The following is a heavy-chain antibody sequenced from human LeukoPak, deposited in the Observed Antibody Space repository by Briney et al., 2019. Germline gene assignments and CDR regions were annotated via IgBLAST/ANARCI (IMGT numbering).Heavy chain of an antibody. D-gene: IGHD3-9*01. J-gene: IGHJ4*02. Sequence: PGVSLRLSCAASGFTFSSYWMNWVRQAPGKGLEWVSVIYSGGSTYYADSVKGRFTISRDNSKNTLYLQMNSLRAEDTAVYYCASAGGILRYFDWLYPFDYWGQGTLVTVSS. CDR2: IYSGGST. CDR1: GFTFSSYW. CDR3: ASAGGILRYFDWLYPFDY. V-gene: IGHV3-66*01.